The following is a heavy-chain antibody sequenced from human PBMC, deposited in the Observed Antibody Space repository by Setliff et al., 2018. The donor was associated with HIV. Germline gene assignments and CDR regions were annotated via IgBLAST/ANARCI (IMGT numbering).Heavy chain of an antibody. CDR1: GYSFASYW. CDR3: AKHGGNRFDY. Sequence: PGESLKISCKGSGYSFASYWIGWVRQMPGKGLEWMGIINPGDSDTRYSPSFQGQVTISADESITTTYLQWSSLKASDTAMYYCAKHGGNRFDYWGQGTLVTVSS. CDR2: INPGDSDT. J-gene: IGHJ4*02. D-gene: IGHD3-16*01. V-gene: IGHV5-51*01.